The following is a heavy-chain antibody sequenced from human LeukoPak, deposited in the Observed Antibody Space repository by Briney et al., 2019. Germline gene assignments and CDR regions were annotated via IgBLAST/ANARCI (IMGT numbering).Heavy chain of an antibody. CDR1: GGSFSGYY. Sequence: SETLSLTCAVYGGSFSGYYWSWIRQPPGKGLEWIGEINHSGSTNYNPSLKSRVTISVDTSKNQFSLKLSSVTAADTAVYYCARGDSSSSVGEPNYFDYWGQGTLVTVSS. V-gene: IGHV4-34*01. CDR2: INHSGST. J-gene: IGHJ4*02. CDR3: ARGDSSSSVGEPNYFDY. D-gene: IGHD6-6*01.